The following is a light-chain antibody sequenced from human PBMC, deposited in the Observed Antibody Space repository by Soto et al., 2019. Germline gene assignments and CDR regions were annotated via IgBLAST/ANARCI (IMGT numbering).Light chain of an antibody. CDR2: EVS. V-gene: IGLV2-14*01. CDR3: SSDTSSSTWV. J-gene: IGLJ3*02. CDR1: STDVGGYNY. Sequence: QSALTQPASVSGAPGQSITISCTGTSTDVGGYNYVSWYQQHPGKAPQLMIYEVSNRPSGVPNRFSGSKSGNTASLTIPGLQAEDAADYYWSSDTSSSTWVFGGGTKVTVL.